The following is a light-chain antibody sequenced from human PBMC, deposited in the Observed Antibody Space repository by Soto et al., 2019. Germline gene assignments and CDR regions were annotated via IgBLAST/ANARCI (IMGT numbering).Light chain of an antibody. CDR2: DAS. CDR1: QGISSW. J-gene: IGKJ1*01. Sequence: DIQMPQSPSTLPASVGDRVTITCRASQGISSWLAWYQQKPGKAPKLLIHDASSLESGDPSRFSGSGPGTEFTLSISSLQPDDFAKYYCQQDNSYSTFGQGNKVEIK. CDR3: QQDNSYST. V-gene: IGKV1-5*01.